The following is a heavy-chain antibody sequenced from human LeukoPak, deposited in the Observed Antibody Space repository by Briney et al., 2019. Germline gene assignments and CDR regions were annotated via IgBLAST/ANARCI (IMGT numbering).Heavy chain of an antibody. D-gene: IGHD3-9*01. Sequence: GASLQISCKGSGSSFTSYWIGWVRELPGKGQEGMGIIYPGDSDTRYSPSFQGQVTISADKSISTAYLQWSSLKASDTAMYYCARQIPHYDILTGPTTYYYYGMDVWGQGTTVTVSS. CDR2: IYPGDSDT. CDR1: GSSFTSYW. V-gene: IGHV5-51*01. CDR3: ARQIPHYDILTGPTTYYYYGMDV. J-gene: IGHJ6*02.